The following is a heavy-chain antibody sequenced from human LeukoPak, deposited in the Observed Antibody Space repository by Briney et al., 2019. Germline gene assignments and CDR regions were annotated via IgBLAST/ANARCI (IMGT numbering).Heavy chain of an antibody. CDR3: AGSIVGDAFDY. J-gene: IGHJ4*02. V-gene: IGHV3-30-3*01. D-gene: IGHD1-26*01. Sequence: GGSLRLSCAASGFIFRNYWMHWVRQAPGKGLEWVAVISYDGSNKYYADSVKGRFTISRDNSKNTLYLQMNSLRAEDTAVYYCAGSIVGDAFDYWGQGTLVTVSS. CDR2: ISYDGSNK. CDR1: GFIFRNYW.